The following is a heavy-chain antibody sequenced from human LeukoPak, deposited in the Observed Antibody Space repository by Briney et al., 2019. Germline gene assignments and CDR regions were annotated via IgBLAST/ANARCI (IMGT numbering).Heavy chain of an antibody. J-gene: IGHJ4*02. V-gene: IGHV4-34*01. D-gene: IGHD6-6*01. CDR3: AGELEPTIAAREAVDY. CDR1: GGSLRGNY. Sequence: SETLSLTCAVYGGSLRGNYWSWIRQPPGKGLEWIGEINYSGSANYRPSLKSRVTIPVDTSKNQFSLKLSSVTAADTAVYYCAGELEPTIAAREAVDYWGQGTLVTVSS. CDR2: INYSGSA.